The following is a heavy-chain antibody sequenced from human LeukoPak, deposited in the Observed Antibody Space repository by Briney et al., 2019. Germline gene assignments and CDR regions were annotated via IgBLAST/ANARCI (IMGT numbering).Heavy chain of an antibody. CDR3: ARTRITIFGVVSYYMDV. J-gene: IGHJ6*03. Sequence: ASVTVSCKASGYTFTGYGVSWVRQAPGQGLEWMGWISAYNGNTNYAQKLQGRVTMTTDTSTSTAYMELRSLRSDDTAVYYCARTRITIFGVVSYYMDVWGKGTTVTGSS. CDR1: GYTFTGYG. CDR2: ISAYNGNT. V-gene: IGHV1-18*01. D-gene: IGHD3-3*01.